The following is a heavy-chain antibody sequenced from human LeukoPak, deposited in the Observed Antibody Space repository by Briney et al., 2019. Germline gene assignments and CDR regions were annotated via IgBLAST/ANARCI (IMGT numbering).Heavy chain of an antibody. V-gene: IGHV3-30*18. Sequence: GGSLRLSCAASGFTFSSYGMHWVRQAPGKGLEWVAVISYDGSNKYYADSVKGRFTISRDNSKNTLYLQMNGLRAEDTAVYYCAKGPPRLGWYSSNYFDYWGQGTLVTVSS. CDR1: GFTFSSYG. CDR3: AKGPPRLGWYSSNYFDY. CDR2: ISYDGSNK. D-gene: IGHD6-19*01. J-gene: IGHJ4*02.